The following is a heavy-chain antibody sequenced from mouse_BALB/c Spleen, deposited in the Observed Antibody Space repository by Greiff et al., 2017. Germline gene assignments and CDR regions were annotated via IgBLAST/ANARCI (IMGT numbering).Heavy chain of an antibody. J-gene: IGHJ4*01. CDR3: ARFYSSSIPYYAMDY. CDR2: ISSGSSTI. CDR1: GFTFSSFG. Sequence: EVMLVESGGGLVQPGGSRKLSCAASGFTFSSFGMHWVRQAPEKGLEWVAYISSGSSTIYYADTVKGRFTISRDNPKNTLFLQMTSLRSEDTAMYYCARFYSSSIPYYAMDYWGQGTSVTVSS. D-gene: IGHD1-1*01. V-gene: IGHV5-17*02.